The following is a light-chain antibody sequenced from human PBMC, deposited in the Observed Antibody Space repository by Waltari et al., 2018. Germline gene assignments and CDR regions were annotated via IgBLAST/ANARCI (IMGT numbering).Light chain of an antibody. J-gene: IGKJ1*01. Sequence: EIVLTQSPGTLSLSQGAIGTLPYRASPSVSRFLAWYQQKTCTAPRLHIYGASTRATGIPDRFSGSGSGTDFSLTISRLEPEDFAVYYCQKYDRLPATFGQGTKVEIK. V-gene: IGKV3-20*01. CDR1: PSVSRF. CDR3: QKYDRLPAT. CDR2: GAS.